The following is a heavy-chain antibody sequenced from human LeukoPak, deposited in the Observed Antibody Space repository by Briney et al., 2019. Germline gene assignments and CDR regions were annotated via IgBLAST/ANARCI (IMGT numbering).Heavy chain of an antibody. CDR2: INHSGST. D-gene: IGHD3-22*01. J-gene: IGHJ4*02. V-gene: IGHV4-34*01. Sequence: PSETLSLTCAVYGGSFSGYYWSWIRQPPGKGLEWIGEINHSGSTNYNPSLKSRVTISVDTSKNQFSLKLSSVTAADTAVYYCARARDYYDSSGYSYWGQGTLVTVSS. CDR3: ARARDYYDSSGYSY. CDR1: GGSFSGYY.